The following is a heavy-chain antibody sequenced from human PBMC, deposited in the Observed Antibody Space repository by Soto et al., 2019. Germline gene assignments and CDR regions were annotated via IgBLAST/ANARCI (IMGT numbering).Heavy chain of an antibody. V-gene: IGHV3-23*01. CDR3: AKSTGGTANGLDV. J-gene: IGHJ6*02. D-gene: IGHD2-8*02. CDR2: VSASGLNT. Sequence: PGGSLRLSCAASGFTFGTYAMAWVRQAPGKGLEWVSGVSASGLNTDYADPVKGRFSISRDNAKNSLFLEMNSLRAEDRALYYCAKSTGGTANGLDVWGQGTTVTVSS. CDR1: GFTFGTYA.